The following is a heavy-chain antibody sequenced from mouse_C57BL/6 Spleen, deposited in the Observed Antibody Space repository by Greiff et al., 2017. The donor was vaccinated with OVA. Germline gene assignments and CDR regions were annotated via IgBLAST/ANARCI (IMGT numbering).Heavy chain of an antibody. Sequence: VQLKESGPSLVRPSQTLSLTCTVTGFSINSDCYWIWIRQFPGNKLEYIGYTFYSGITYYNPSLESRTYITRDTSKNQFSLKLSSVTTEDTATYYCARYYGSSYAYWYFDVWGTGTTVTVSS. D-gene: IGHD1-1*01. CDR2: TFYSGIT. J-gene: IGHJ1*03. CDR3: ARYYGSSYAYWYFDV. CDR1: GFSINSDCY. V-gene: IGHV3-3*01.